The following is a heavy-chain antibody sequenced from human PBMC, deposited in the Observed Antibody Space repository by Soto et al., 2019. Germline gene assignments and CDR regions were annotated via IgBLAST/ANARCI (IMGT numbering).Heavy chain of an antibody. CDR1: GFTFSSYW. CDR2: IKQDGSEK. V-gene: IGHV3-7*05. CDR3: ARGGSEAVALNYYYYYGMDV. D-gene: IGHD6-19*01. Sequence: PGGSLRLSCGASGFTFSSYWMSWVRQAPGKGLEWVANIKQDGSEKYYVDSVKGRFTISRDNAKNSLYLQMNSLRAEDTAVYYCARGGSEAVALNYYYYYGMDVWGQGTTVTVSS. J-gene: IGHJ6*02.